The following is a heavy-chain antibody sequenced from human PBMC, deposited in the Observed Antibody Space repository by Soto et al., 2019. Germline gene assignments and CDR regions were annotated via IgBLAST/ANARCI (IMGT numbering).Heavy chain of an antibody. CDR1: GYSFTSYW. J-gene: IGHJ3*02. CDR3: ARQVTIFGVGYAFDI. D-gene: IGHD3-3*01. Sequence: EVQLVQSGAEVKKPGESLKISCKGSGYSFTSYWIGWVRQMPGKGLEWMGIIYPGDSDTRYSPSFQGQVTISADKSISTAYLQWSSLKASDTAMYYCARQVTIFGVGYAFDIWGQGTMVTVSS. V-gene: IGHV5-51*01. CDR2: IYPGDSDT.